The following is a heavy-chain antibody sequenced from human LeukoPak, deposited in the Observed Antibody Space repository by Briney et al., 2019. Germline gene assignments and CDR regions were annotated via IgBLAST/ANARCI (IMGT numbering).Heavy chain of an antibody. J-gene: IGHJ4*02. CDR3: AKEGEHHLVPDY. D-gene: IGHD6-13*01. Sequence: ASVKVSCKASGYTFTGYYMHWVRQAPGQGLEWMGWINPNSGGTNYAQKFQGRVTMTRDTSISTAYMELSSLRSHDTAVYYCAKEGEHHLVPDYWGQGTLVTVSS. V-gene: IGHV1-2*02. CDR2: INPNSGGT. CDR1: GYTFTGYY.